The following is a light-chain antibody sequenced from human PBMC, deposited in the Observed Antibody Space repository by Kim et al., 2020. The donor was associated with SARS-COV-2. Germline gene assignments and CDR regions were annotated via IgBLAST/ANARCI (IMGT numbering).Light chain of an antibody. J-gene: IGLJ3*02. CDR2: YDS. CDR1: KIGSKS. V-gene: IGLV3-21*04. Sequence: APGKTARITCGGKKIGSKSVHWYQQKPGQAPVLVIYYDSDRPSGIPERFSGSNSGNTATLTISRVEAGDEADYYCQVWDSSSDHRVFGGGTQLTVL. CDR3: QVWDSSSDHRV.